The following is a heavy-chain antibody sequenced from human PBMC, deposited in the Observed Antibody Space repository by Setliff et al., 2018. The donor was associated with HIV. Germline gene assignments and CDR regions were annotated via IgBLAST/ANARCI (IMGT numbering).Heavy chain of an antibody. CDR2: IYPGDSDT. V-gene: IGHV5-51*01. Sequence: PGESPKISCQVSGYTFSNYWIGWVRQMPGKGLEWMGIIYPGDSDTRYGPSFEGQVTISADWSITTAFLQWNSLKASDTAMYYCARRPVSDTFGVWGQGTMVTVSS. CDR3: ARRPVSDTFGV. CDR1: GYTFSNYW. J-gene: IGHJ3*01.